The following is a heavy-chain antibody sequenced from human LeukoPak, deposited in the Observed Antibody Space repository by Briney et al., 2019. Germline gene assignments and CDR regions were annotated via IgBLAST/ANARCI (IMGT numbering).Heavy chain of an antibody. V-gene: IGHV3-23*01. CDR3: AKNLLAGTAMVMFDY. Sequence: PAGSLTLSCAASGFTFSSYAMSWVRQPPGKGLEWVSAISGSGGSTYYADSVKGRFTISRDNSKNTLYLQMNRLRAEETAVYYCAKNLLAGTAMVMFDYWGQGTLVTVSS. D-gene: IGHD5-18*01. CDR2: ISGSGGST. J-gene: IGHJ4*02. CDR1: GFTFSSYA.